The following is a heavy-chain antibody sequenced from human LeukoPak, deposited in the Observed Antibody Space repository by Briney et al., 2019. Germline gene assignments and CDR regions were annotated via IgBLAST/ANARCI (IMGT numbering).Heavy chain of an antibody. J-gene: IGHJ4*02. V-gene: IGHV1-2*04. CDR3: ARVQVSDDNWGFFDY. CDR2: INPNSGGS. CDR1: GYTFPANY. Sequence: ASVKVSCKASGYTFPANYMHWVRQAPGQGLEWMGWINPNSGGSNCAQKFQGWVTMTRETSISTAYMELSRLSSDDTAVYYCARVQVSDDNWGFFDYWGQGTLVTVSS. D-gene: IGHD1-1*01.